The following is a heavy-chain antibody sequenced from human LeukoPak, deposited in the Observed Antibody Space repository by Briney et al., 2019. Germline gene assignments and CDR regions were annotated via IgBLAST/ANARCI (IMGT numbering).Heavy chain of an antibody. J-gene: IGHJ4*02. Sequence: GGSLRLSCAASGFTFSSYAMSWVRQAPGKGLEWVANIKQDGSEKYYVDSVKGRFTISRDNAKNSLYLQMNSLRAEDTAVYYCAREGEMATFDYWGQGTLVTVSS. D-gene: IGHD5-24*01. CDR2: IKQDGSEK. CDR3: AREGEMATFDY. V-gene: IGHV3-7*01. CDR1: GFTFSSYA.